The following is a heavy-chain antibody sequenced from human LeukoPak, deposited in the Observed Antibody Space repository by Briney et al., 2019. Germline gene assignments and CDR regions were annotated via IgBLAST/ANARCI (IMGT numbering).Heavy chain of an antibody. V-gene: IGHV4-59*01. CDR1: GGSISSDY. CDR2: IYNGGST. J-gene: IGHJ3*02. CDR3: ARAIDGHPFDI. Sequence: SETLSLTCMVSGGSISSDYWGWFRQPPGKGLEWIGYIYNGGSTKYQPSLKSRAIISLDTSTNQFSLNLISVAAADTAVYYCARAIDGHPFDIWGQGTMVTVSS. D-gene: IGHD5-24*01.